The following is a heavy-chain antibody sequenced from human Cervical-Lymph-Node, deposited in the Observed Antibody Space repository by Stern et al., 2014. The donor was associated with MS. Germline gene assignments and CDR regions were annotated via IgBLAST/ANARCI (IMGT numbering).Heavy chain of an antibody. CDR2: INVGNGNT. D-gene: IGHD3-10*01. CDR1: GYTFTSYP. Sequence: QVQLVQSGAEVKKPGASVKVSCKPSGYTFTSYPLHWVRQAPGQRPEWMGWINVGNGNTKYSQEFQDRVSIAWDTSTSTTYMELTSLISEDTAVYFCAKWSVGSGSSSWGQGTLVTVSS. CDR3: AKWSVGSGSSS. J-gene: IGHJ4*02. V-gene: IGHV1-3*01.